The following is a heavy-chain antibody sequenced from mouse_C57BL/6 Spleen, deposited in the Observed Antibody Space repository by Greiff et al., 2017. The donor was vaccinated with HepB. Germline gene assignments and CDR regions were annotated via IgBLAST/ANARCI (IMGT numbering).Heavy chain of an antibody. CDR2: ISSGGDYI. V-gene: IGHV5-9-1*02. CDR3: TRDEDGNYGFAY. Sequence: EVMLVESGEGLVKPGGSLKLSCAASGFTFGSYAMSWVRQTPEKRLEWVAYISSGGDYIYYADTVKGRFTISRDNARNTLYLQMSSLKSEDTAMYYCTRDEDGNYGFAYWGQGTLVTVSA. J-gene: IGHJ3*01. D-gene: IGHD2-1*01. CDR1: GFTFGSYA.